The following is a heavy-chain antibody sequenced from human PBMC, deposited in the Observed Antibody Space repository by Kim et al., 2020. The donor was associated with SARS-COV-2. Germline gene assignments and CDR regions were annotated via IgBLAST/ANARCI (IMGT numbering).Heavy chain of an antibody. V-gene: IGHV3-48*02. CDR3: AREGGPSRDWYYYYGMDV. CDR1: GFTFSSYS. D-gene: IGHD6-19*01. Sequence: GGSLRLSCAASGFTFSSYSMNWVRQAPGKGLEWVSYISSSSSTIYYADSVKGRFTISRDNAKNSLYLQMNSLRDEDTAVYYCAREGGPSRDWYYYYGMDVWGQGTTVTVSS. J-gene: IGHJ6*02. CDR2: ISSSSSTI.